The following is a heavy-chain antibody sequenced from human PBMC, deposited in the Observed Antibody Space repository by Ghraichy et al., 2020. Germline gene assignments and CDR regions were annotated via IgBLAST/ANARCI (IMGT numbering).Heavy chain of an antibody. J-gene: IGHJ4*02. Sequence: ASVKVSCKASGYSFRGYSISWVRQAPGQGLEWMGSISGYNGNTDYAQQLQGRLTMTTDTSTSTAYMGLRSLTSDDTAVYYCARDWKGDYWGQGTLVTVSS. D-gene: IGHD1-1*01. CDR1: GYSFRGYS. CDR3: ARDWKGDY. CDR2: ISGYNGNT. V-gene: IGHV1-18*04.